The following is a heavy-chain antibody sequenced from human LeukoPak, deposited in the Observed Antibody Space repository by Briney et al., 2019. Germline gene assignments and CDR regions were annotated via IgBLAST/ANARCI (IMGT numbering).Heavy chain of an antibody. D-gene: IGHD3-3*01. V-gene: IGHV3-13*01. CDR1: GFTFSSYD. CDR2: IGTAGDT. J-gene: IGHJ6*02. Sequence: GGSLRLSCAASGFTFSSYDMHWVRQATGKGLEWVSAIGTAGDTYYPGSVKGRFTISRENAKNSLYLQMNSLRAGDTAVYYCARQATYYDFWSGYDHYYGMDVWGQGTTVTVPS. CDR3: ARQATYYDFWSGYDHYYGMDV.